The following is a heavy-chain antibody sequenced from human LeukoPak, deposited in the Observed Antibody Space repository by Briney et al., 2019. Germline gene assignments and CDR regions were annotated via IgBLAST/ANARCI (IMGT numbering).Heavy chain of an antibody. V-gene: IGHV4-34*01. CDR1: GGSFSGYY. D-gene: IGHD3-9*01. CDR3: AREYYDILTGYHRDWFDP. J-gene: IGHJ5*02. CDR2: INHSGST. Sequence: SETLSLTCAVYGGSFSGYYWSWIRQPPGKGLEWIGEINHSGSTNYNPSLKSRVTISVDTSKNQFSLKLSSVTAADTAVYYCAREYYDILTGYHRDWFDPWGQGTLVTVSS.